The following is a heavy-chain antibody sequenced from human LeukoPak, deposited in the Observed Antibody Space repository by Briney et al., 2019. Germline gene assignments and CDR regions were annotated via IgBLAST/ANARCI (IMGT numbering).Heavy chain of an antibody. J-gene: IGHJ4*02. CDR2: IVIGSGNT. V-gene: IGHV1-58*02. CDR3: AAAGDPGYYFDY. D-gene: IGHD2-21*01. Sequence: SVKVSCKASGYTFTSYDINWVRQATGQRLEWIGWIVIGSGNTNYAQKFRERVTITRDMSTSTAYMELSSLRSEDTAVYYCAAAGDPGYYFDYWGQGTLVTVSS. CDR1: GYTFTSYD.